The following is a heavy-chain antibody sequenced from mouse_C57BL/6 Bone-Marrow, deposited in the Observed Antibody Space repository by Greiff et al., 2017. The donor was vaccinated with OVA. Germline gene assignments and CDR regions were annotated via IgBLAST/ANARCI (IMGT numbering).Heavy chain of an antibody. Sequence: EVKLQQSGPELVKPGASVKISCKASGYTFTDYYMNWVKQSHGKSLEWIGDINPNNGGTSYNQKFKGKATLTVDKSSSTAYMELRSLTSEDSAVYYCAREDLTYWGQGTTLTVSS. CDR1: GYTFTDYY. V-gene: IGHV1-26*01. J-gene: IGHJ2*01. CDR2: INPNNGGT. CDR3: AREDLTY. D-gene: IGHD1-1*01.